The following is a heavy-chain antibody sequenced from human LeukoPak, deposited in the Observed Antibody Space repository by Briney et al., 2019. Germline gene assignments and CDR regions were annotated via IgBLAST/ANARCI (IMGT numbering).Heavy chain of an antibody. CDR3: ARDLYYYDSSGYYY. V-gene: IGHV3-74*01. J-gene: IGHJ4*02. CDR1: GFTFSSYW. D-gene: IGHD3-22*01. CDR2: IISDGSST. Sequence: GGSLRLSCAASGFTFSSYWMHWVRQAPGKGLVWVSRIISDGSSTSYADSVKGRFTISRDNAKNTLYLQMNSLRAEDTAVYYCARDLYYYDSSGYYYWGQGTLVTVSS.